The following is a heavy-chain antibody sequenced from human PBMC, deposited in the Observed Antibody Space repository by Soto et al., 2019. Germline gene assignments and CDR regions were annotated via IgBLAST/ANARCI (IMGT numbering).Heavy chain of an antibody. J-gene: IGHJ5*02. V-gene: IGHV4-34*01. D-gene: IGHD6-13*01. CDR3: ARSRSRTAGTSHPNWFDP. CDR1: GGSFSGYY. CDR2: IKHSGST. Sequence: QVQLQQWGAGLLKPSETLSLTCAVYGGSFSGYYWSWIRQPPGKGLEWIGEIKHSGSTNYNPSLKSRVTISVDTSKNQFSLKLSSVTAADTAVYYCARSRSRTAGTSHPNWFDPWGQGTLVTVSS.